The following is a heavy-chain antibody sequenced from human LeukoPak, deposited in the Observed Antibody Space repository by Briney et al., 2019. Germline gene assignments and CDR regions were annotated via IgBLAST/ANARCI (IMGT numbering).Heavy chain of an antibody. CDR1: GFTFSSFN. Sequence: GGSLRLSCAASGFTFSSFNMHWVRQPTGQGLEWVSTIGTASDTYYPGSVEGRFTLSRDNAKNSLYLQMNSLTAGDMAVYYCARGPPRGKYYYMDVWGKGTTVTVSS. CDR3: ARGPPRGKYYYMDV. D-gene: IGHD1-1*01. J-gene: IGHJ6*03. CDR2: IGTASDT. V-gene: IGHV3-13*01.